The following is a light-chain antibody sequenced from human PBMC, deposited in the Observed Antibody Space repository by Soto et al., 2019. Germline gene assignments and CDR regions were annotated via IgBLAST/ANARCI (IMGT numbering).Light chain of an antibody. V-gene: IGKV1-5*03. Sequence: DIQMTQSPSTLSASVGDRVTITCRASQSISSWLAWYQQKPGKAPKLLLYTASSLESGVPSGFSGSGSGTEFTLTISSLQPDDLATYYCQQYKSLTWTFGQGTKVQIK. J-gene: IGKJ1*01. CDR3: QQYKSLTWT. CDR1: QSISSW. CDR2: TAS.